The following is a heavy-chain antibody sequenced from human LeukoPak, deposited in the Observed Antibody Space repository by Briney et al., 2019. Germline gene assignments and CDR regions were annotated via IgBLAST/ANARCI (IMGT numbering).Heavy chain of an antibody. J-gene: IGHJ3*02. Sequence: SVKVPCKASGGTFSSYTISSVRHAPGQGLEWMGRIIPILGIANYAQKFQGRVTITADKATSTAYMELSSLRSEDTAVYYCARGVALERGAFDIWGQGTMVTVSS. CDR2: IIPILGIA. CDR1: GGTFSSYT. D-gene: IGHD1-1*01. V-gene: IGHV1-69*02. CDR3: ARGVALERGAFDI.